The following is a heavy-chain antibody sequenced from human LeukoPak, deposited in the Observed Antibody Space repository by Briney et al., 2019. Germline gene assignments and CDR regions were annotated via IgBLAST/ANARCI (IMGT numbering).Heavy chain of an antibody. CDR3: ARGGITDYGDYSSFDY. CDR1: GFSVSNYY. D-gene: IGHD4-17*01. Sequence: GGSLRLSCVASGFSVSNYYMSWVRQAPGKGLEWVSVISTGGGTSYTDSVKSRFTFSRDNSKNTLFLQMNSLRAEDTGVYYCARGGITDYGDYSSFDYWGQGTLLTVSS. J-gene: IGHJ4*02. V-gene: IGHV3-66*01. CDR2: ISTGGGT.